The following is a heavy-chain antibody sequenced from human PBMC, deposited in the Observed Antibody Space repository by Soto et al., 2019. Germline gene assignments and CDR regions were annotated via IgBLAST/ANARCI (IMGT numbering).Heavy chain of an antibody. CDR3: AKVRYSSPMGYYYGMDV. J-gene: IGHJ6*02. CDR1: RVAFSKFI. CDR2: IIPIFGTA. D-gene: IGHD6-19*01. Sequence: QAQLEQSGGEVKKPGSSVKVSCKASRVAFSKFIVTWVRQAPGLGLEWVGGIIPIFGTANYAQKFQGRVTITADESTSTSYMEVNNLRSEDTAVYSCAKVRYSSPMGYYYGMDVWGQGTTVTV. V-gene: IGHV1-69*01.